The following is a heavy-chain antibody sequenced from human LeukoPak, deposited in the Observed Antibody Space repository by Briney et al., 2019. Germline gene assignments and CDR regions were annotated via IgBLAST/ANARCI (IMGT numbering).Heavy chain of an antibody. D-gene: IGHD2-2*01. V-gene: IGHV4-30-2*01. CDR1: GGSISSGGYS. J-gene: IGHJ6*04. CDR2: IYHSGST. Sequence: TLSLTCAVSGGSISSGGYSWSWIRQPPGRGLEWIGYIYHSGSTYYNPSLKSRVTISVDRSKNQFSLELSSVTAADTAVYYCARGRVPAAIHGMDVWGKGTTVTVSS. CDR3: ARGRVPAAIHGMDV.